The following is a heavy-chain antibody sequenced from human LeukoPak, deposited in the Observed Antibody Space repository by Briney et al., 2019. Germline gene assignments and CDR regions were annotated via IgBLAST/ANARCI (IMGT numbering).Heavy chain of an antibody. J-gene: IGHJ4*02. D-gene: IGHD3-22*01. CDR3: ARVPGDSGYFDY. CDR1: GLTFSNYW. V-gene: IGHV3-7*03. Sequence: PGGSLRLSCAVSGLTFSNYWMGWVRQAPGKGLEWVANIKRDGSEKYYVDSVKGRFGISRDNAKNSLYLQMNSLRAEDTAMHYCARVPGDSGYFDYWGQGILVTVSS. CDR2: IKRDGSEK.